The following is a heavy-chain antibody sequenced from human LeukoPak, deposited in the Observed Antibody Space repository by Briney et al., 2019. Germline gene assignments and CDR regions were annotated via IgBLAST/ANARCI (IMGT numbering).Heavy chain of an antibody. D-gene: IGHD5-18*01. V-gene: IGHV1-69*13. J-gene: IGHJ4*02. Sequence: SVKVSCKASGGTFSSYAISWVRQAPGQGLEWMGGITPIFGTANYAQKFQGRVTITADESTSTAYMELSSLRSEDTAVYYCAREDIRGYSYGAHWGDYWGQGTLVTVSS. CDR1: GGTFSSYA. CDR2: ITPIFGTA. CDR3: AREDIRGYSYGAHWGDY.